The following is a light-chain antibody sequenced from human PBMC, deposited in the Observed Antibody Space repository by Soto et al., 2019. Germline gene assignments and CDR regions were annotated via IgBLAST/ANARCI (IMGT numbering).Light chain of an antibody. CDR1: NSNIGASYE. CDR3: QSYDNSLSGLYV. CDR2: GDT. Sequence: QSVLTQPPSVSGAPGQRDTISCPGSNSNIGASYEVHWYQHLPGTAPKLLIYGDTNRPSGVPDRFSGSKSGASASLAITGLRAEDEADYYCQSYDNSLSGLYVFGTGTKLTV. J-gene: IGLJ1*01. V-gene: IGLV1-40*01.